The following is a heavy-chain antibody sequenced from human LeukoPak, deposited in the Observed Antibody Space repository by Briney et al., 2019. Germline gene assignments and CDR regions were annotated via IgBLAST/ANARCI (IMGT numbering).Heavy chain of an antibody. J-gene: IGHJ5*02. D-gene: IGHD3-10*01. Sequence: ASVKVSCKASGGTFSSYAISWVRQAPGQGLEWMGGIIPIFGTANYAQKFQGRVTITADKSTSTAYMELSSLRSEDTAVYYCARVDVLLWFGELNNWFDPWGQGTLVTVSS. CDR1: GGTFSSYA. V-gene: IGHV1-69*06. CDR3: ARVDVLLWFGELNNWFDP. CDR2: IIPIFGTA.